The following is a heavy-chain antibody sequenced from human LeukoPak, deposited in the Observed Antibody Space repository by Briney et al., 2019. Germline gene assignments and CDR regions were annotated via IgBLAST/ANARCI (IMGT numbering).Heavy chain of an antibody. CDR2: INHSGST. Sequence: SETLSLTCAVYGGSFSGYYWSWIRQPPGKGLEWIGEINHSGSTNYNPSLKSRVTISVDTSKNQFSLKLSSVTAADTGVYYCARGWRGYPFDYWGQGTLVTVSS. J-gene: IGHJ4*02. V-gene: IGHV4-34*01. D-gene: IGHD3-10*01. CDR3: ARGWRGYPFDY. CDR1: GGSFSGYY.